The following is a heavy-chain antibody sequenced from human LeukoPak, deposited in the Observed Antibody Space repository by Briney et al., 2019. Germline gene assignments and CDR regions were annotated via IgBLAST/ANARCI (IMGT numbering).Heavy chain of an antibody. CDR3: AKDIDSSGYYFDY. CDR1: GFTVSSNY. J-gene: IGHJ4*02. V-gene: IGHV3-23*01. D-gene: IGHD3-22*01. Sequence: GGSLRLSCAASGFTVSSNYMSWVRQAPGKGLEWVSAISGSGGSTYYADSVKGRFTISRDNSKNTLYLQMNSLRAEDTAVYYCAKDIDSSGYYFDYWGQGTLVTVSS. CDR2: ISGSGGST.